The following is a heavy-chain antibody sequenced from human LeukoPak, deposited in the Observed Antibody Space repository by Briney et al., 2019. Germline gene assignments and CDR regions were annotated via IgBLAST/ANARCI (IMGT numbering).Heavy chain of an antibody. Sequence: PSETLSLTCAVYGGSFSGYYWSWIRQPPGKGLEWIGEINHSGSTNYNPSLKSRVTISVDTSKNQFSLKLSSVTAADTALYYCARGRGYSSGWAYFDYWAREPWSPSPQ. V-gene: IGHV4-34*01. CDR2: INHSGST. J-gene: IGHJ4*02. CDR1: GGSFSGYY. D-gene: IGHD6-19*01. CDR3: ARGRGYSSGWAYFDY.